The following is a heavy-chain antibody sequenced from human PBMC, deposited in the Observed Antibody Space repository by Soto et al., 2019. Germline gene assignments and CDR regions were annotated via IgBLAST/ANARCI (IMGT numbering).Heavy chain of an antibody. J-gene: IGHJ5*02. CDR1: GGSISSGGYY. D-gene: IGHD1-1*01. CDR3: ARVGNWNSVTWFDP. CDR2: IYYSGST. Sequence: SETLSLTCTVSGGSISSGGYYWSWIRQHPGKGLEWIGYIYYSGSTYYNPSLKSRVTISVDTSKNQFSLKLSSVTAADTAVYYCARVGNWNSVTWFDPWGQGTLVTVSS. V-gene: IGHV4-31*03.